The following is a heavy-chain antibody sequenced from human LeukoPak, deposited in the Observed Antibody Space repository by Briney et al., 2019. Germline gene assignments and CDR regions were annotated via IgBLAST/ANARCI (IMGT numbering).Heavy chain of an antibody. V-gene: IGHV1-18*01. Sequence: ASVKVSCKASGYTFTSYGISWVRQAPGQGLEWMGWISAYNGNTNYAQKLQGRVTMTTDTSTSTAYMELRSLRSDDTAVYYCARDSRRDGYNYAAFDIWGQGTMVTVSS. CDR1: GYTFTSYG. J-gene: IGHJ3*02. CDR3: ARDSRRDGYNYAAFDI. CDR2: ISAYNGNT. D-gene: IGHD5-24*01.